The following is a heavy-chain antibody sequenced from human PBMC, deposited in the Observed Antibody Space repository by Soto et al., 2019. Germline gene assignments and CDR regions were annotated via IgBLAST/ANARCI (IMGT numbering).Heavy chain of an antibody. J-gene: IGHJ5*02. CDR3: ASHSSSWTMFGFDP. V-gene: IGHV4-30-4*01. CDR1: GGSISSGDYY. D-gene: IGHD6-13*01. CDR2: IYYSGST. Sequence: SLTCTVSGGSISSGDYYWSWIRQPPGKGLEWIGYIYYSGSTYYNPSLKSRVTISVDTSKNQFSLKLSSVTAADTAVYCCASHSSSWTMFGFDPWGQGTLVTVSS.